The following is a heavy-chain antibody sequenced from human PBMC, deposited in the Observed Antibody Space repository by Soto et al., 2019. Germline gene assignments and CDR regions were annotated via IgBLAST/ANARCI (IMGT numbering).Heavy chain of an antibody. CDR1: GDSVSSDITS. Sequence: PSQTFSLTCAISGDSVSSDITSWNWIRQSPSRGLEWLGRTYYRSKWFHDYAASVKSRITINPDTSKNQFSLELNSMTPEDTAVYYCARGNALDVWGQGTVVTVSS. CDR3: ARGNALDV. D-gene: IGHD3-10*01. J-gene: IGHJ3*01. V-gene: IGHV6-1*01. CDR2: TYYRSKWFH.